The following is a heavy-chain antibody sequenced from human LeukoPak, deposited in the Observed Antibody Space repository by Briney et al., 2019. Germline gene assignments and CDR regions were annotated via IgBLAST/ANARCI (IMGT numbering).Heavy chain of an antibody. D-gene: IGHD1-26*01. Sequence: HPGGSLRLSCAASGFTFSSYGMHWVRQAPGKGLEWVAVTWYEGSNKYYADSVKGRLTISRDNSKNTLYLQMNSLRAEDTAVYYCAKTSGSYREGHWFDPWGQGTLVTVSS. CDR1: GFTFSSYG. J-gene: IGHJ5*02. CDR3: AKTSGSYREGHWFDP. CDR2: TWYEGSNK. V-gene: IGHV3-33*06.